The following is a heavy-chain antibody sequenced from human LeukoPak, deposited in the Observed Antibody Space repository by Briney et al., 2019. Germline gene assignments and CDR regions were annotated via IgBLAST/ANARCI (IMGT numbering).Heavy chain of an antibody. CDR2: IYYSGST. Sequence: SETLSLTCAVSGGSISSYYWSWIRQPPGKGLEWIGYIYYSGSTNYNPSLKSRVTISVDTSKNQFSLKLSSVTAADTAVYYCARGAGPVHPPFYWGQGTLVTVSS. CDR3: ARGAGPVHPPFY. J-gene: IGHJ4*02. CDR1: GGSISSYY. V-gene: IGHV4-59*01. D-gene: IGHD1-14*01.